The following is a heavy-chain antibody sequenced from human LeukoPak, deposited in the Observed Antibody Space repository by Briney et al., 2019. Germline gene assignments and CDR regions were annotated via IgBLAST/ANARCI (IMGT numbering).Heavy chain of an antibody. CDR2: INPNSGGT. D-gene: IGHD5-24*01. J-gene: IGHJ4*02. Sequence: GASVKVSRKASGYTFTGYYMHWVRQAPGQGLEWMGWINPNSGGTNYAQKFQGRVTMTRDTSISTAYMELSRLRSDDTAVYYCAREIVAEMATIHNLDYWGQGTLVTVSS. V-gene: IGHV1-2*02. CDR3: AREIVAEMATIHNLDY. CDR1: GYTFTGYY.